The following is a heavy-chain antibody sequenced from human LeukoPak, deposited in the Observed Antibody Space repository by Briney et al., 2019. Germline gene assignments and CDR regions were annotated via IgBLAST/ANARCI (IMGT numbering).Heavy chain of an antibody. CDR1: GFTFSDYY. CDR2: ISSSGSTI. CDR3: ARDQTPNYYDSSGNFDY. Sequence: GGSLRLSCAASGFTFSDYYMSWIRQAPGKGLEWVSYISSSGSTIYYADSVKGRFTISRDNAKNSLYLQMNSLRAEDTAVYYCARDQTPNYYDSSGNFDYWGQGTLVTVSS. V-gene: IGHV3-11*04. D-gene: IGHD3-22*01. J-gene: IGHJ4*02.